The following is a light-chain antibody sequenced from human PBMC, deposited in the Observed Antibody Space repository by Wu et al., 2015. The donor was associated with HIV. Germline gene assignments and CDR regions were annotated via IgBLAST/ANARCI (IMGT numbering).Light chain of an antibody. CDR1: QSVSSTY. J-gene: IGKJ1*01. Sequence: IVLTQSPGTLSLSPGERATLSCRASQSVSSTYLTWYQQKPGQAPRLLIYGASTRATGIPARFSGSGSGTEFTLTISSMQSEDFAVYYCQQYNNWPLWTFGQGTKVEIK. CDR3: QQYNNWPLWT. CDR2: GAS. V-gene: IGKV3-15*01.